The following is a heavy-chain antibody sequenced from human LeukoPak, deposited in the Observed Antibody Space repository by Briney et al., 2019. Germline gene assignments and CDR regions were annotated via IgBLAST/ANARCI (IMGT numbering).Heavy chain of an antibody. Sequence: PGGYLRLSCAASGFTFSSYSMNWVRQAPGKGLEWVSSISSSSSYLYNADSVKGRITMSRDNAKHSLYLQMNRLRVEDTAVYYCARALYIGSHDSSYLNAFDMWGQGTMVTVSS. CDR3: ARALYIGSHDSSYLNAFDM. CDR2: ISSSSSYL. CDR1: GFTFSSYS. V-gene: IGHV3-21*01. J-gene: IGHJ3*02. D-gene: IGHD1-26*01.